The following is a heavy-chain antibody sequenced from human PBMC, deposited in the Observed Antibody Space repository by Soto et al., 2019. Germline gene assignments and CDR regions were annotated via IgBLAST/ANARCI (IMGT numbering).Heavy chain of an antibody. D-gene: IGHD4-17*01. J-gene: IGHJ1*01. Sequence: PSETLSLTCTVSGGSISSYYWTWTRQPPGKGLEWIGYIYYSGSTNYNPSLKSRVTISVDTSKNQFSLKLSSVTAADTAVYYCARSRTTVTPSGFQHWGQGTLVTSP. V-gene: IGHV4-59*01. CDR1: GGSISSYY. CDR3: ARSRTTVTPSGFQH. CDR2: IYYSGST.